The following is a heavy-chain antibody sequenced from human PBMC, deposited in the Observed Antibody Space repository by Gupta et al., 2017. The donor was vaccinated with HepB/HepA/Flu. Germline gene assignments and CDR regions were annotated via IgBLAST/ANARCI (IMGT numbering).Heavy chain of an antibody. CDR3: ARHQGRELPDC. D-gene: IGHD1-26*01. J-gene: IGHJ4*02. Sequence: QLQLHESGPGLVKPSETLSLNCSVSGDSFIRSVDSWGWIRQPPGKGLEWIGNVFHGGRAFYNPSLRGRVTISLDTSNNRFSLRLNSGTAADTAVYYCARHQGRELPDCGGPGTRVTVSS. CDR2: VFHGGRA. CDR1: GDSFIRSVDS. V-gene: IGHV4-39*01.